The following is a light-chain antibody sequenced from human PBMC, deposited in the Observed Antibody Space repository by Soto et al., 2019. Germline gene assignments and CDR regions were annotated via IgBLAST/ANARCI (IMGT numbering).Light chain of an antibody. CDR2: AAS. J-gene: IGKJ1*01. CDR3: QKYNSALTWT. CDR1: QGISNY. V-gene: IGKV1-27*01. Sequence: DIQMTQSPSSLSASVGDRVTITCRASQGISNYIAWYQQKPGKVPKLLIYAASTLQSGVPSRFSGSRSATDFRLTISSLQPEAVATYYCQKYNSALTWTFGQGTKVEIK.